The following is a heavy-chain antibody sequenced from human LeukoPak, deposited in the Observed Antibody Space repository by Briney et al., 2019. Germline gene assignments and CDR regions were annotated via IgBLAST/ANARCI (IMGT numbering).Heavy chain of an antibody. Sequence: GESLKISCKGSGYSFTSYWIGWVRQMPGKGLEWMGIIYPGDSDARYSPSFQGQVTISADKSISTAYLQWSSLKASDTAMYYCARPRTQCYYDSSGFDIWGQGTMVTVSS. V-gene: IGHV5-51*01. J-gene: IGHJ3*02. CDR1: GYSFTSYW. CDR2: IYPGDSDA. D-gene: IGHD3-22*01. CDR3: ARPRTQCYYDSSGFDI.